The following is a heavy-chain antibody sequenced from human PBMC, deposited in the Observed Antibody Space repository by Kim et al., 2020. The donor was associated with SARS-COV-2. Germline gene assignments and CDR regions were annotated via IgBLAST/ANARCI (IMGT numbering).Heavy chain of an antibody. Sequence: GGSLRLSCVSSGFNIEDYWMNWIRQAPGKGLEWVAIIKQDGSETFYANSLRGRFTISRDNKKNSLYLEMSSLTDGDSAVYYCAAGIGWQIDYWGQGTLVTVSS. CDR1: GFNIEDYW. CDR2: IKQDGSET. CDR3: AAGIGWQIDY. V-gene: IGHV3-7*05. D-gene: IGHD6-19*01. J-gene: IGHJ4*02.